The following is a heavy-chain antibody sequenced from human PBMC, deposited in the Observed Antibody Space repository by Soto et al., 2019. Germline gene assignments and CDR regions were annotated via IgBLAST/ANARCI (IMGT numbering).Heavy chain of an antibody. D-gene: IGHD2-15*01. J-gene: IGHJ6*03. CDR3: AAVLEGPYYYYMDV. CDR2: IVVGSGNT. CDR1: GFTFTSSA. Sequence: AASVKVSCKASGFTFTSSAMQWVRQARGQRLEWIGWIVVGSGNTDYAQKFQERVTITRDMSTSTAYMELSSLRSEDTAVYYCAAVLEGPYYYYMDVWGKGTTVTVSS. V-gene: IGHV1-58*02.